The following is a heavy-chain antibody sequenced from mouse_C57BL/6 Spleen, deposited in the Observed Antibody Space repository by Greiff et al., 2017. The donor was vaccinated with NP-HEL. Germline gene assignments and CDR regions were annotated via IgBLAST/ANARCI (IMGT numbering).Heavy chain of an antibody. CDR3: RTSTSYKRLYALGY. Sequence: QVQLQQPGAELVKPGASVKLSCKASGYTFTSYWMHWVKQRPGRGLEWIGRIDPNSGGTKYNEKFKSKATLTVDKPSSTAYMQLRSLTSEDSAVFYCRTSTSYKRLYALGYWGQGTSLTVSS. CDR2: IDPNSGGT. V-gene: IGHV1-72*01. CDR1: GYTFTSYW. J-gene: IGHJ4*01. D-gene: IGHD2-12*01.